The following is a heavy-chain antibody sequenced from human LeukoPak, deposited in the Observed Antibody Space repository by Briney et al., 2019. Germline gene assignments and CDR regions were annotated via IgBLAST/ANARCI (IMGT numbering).Heavy chain of an antibody. CDR1: GGSISSYY. CDR3: AGLDSSGYYEH. Sequence: PSETLSLTCTVSGGSISSYYWSWIRQPPGKGLEWIGYIYYSGSTNYNPSLKSRVTISVDTSKNQFSLKLSSVTAADTAVYYCAGLDSSGYYEHWGQGTLVTVSS. J-gene: IGHJ4*02. V-gene: IGHV4-59*12. CDR2: IYYSGST. D-gene: IGHD3-22*01.